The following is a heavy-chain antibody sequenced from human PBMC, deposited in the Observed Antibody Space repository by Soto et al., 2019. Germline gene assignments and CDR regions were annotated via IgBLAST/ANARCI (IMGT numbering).Heavy chain of an antibody. CDR2: ISAYNGNT. Sequence: ASVKVSCKASGYTFTSYGISWVRQAPGQGLEWMGWISAYNGNTNYAQKLQGRVTMTTDTSTSTAHMELRGLRSDDTAVYYCARDHRATHYYDSSGSFDYWGQGTLVTVSS. J-gene: IGHJ4*02. CDR3: ARDHRATHYYDSSGSFDY. CDR1: GYTFTSYG. V-gene: IGHV1-18*01. D-gene: IGHD3-22*01.